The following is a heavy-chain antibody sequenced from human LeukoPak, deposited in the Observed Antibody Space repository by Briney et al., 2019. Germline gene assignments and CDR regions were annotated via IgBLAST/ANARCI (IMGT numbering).Heavy chain of an antibody. CDR1: GFSFSSYA. CDR3: YSMIVLGIRVINDY. D-gene: IGHD3-22*01. CDR2: ISGSGGST. J-gene: IGHJ4*02. Sequence: GGSLRLSCAASGFSFSSYAMSWVRQAPGKGLEWVSGISGSGGSTYYADSVKGRFTISRDISKNTLYVQMNSLRAEDTAVYYCYSMIVLGIRVINDYWGQGTLVTVSS. V-gene: IGHV3-23*01.